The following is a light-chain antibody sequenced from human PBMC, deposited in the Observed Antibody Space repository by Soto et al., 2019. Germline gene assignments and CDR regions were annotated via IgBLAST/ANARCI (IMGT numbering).Light chain of an antibody. J-gene: IGLJ1*01. Sequence: QSALTQPASVSGSPGQSITISCTGTSSDVGGYNYVSWYQQYPGKAPKLMISEVSNRPSGVSNRFSGSKSGNTASLTISGLQAEDEADYYCNSYTSRSTYVFGTGTKVTVL. CDR2: EVS. CDR1: SSDVGGYNY. CDR3: NSYTSRSTYV. V-gene: IGLV2-14*01.